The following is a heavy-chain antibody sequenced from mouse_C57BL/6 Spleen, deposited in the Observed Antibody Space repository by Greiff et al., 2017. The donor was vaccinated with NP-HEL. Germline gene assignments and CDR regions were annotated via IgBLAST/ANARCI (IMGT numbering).Heavy chain of an antibody. D-gene: IGHD1-1*01. CDR2: IDPETGGT. CDR3: TRVGATVVAPYYFDY. V-gene: IGHV1-15*01. J-gene: IGHJ2*01. CDR1: GYTFTDYE. Sequence: VQLQQSGAELVRPGASVTLSCKASGYTFTDYEMHWVKQTPVHGLEWIGAIDPETGGTAYNQKFKGKAILTADKSSSTDYMELRSLTSEDSAVYYCTRVGATVVAPYYFDYWGQGTTLTVSS.